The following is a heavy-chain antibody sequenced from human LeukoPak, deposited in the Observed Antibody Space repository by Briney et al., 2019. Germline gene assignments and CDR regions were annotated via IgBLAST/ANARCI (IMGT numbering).Heavy chain of an antibody. CDR2: IYSGGIT. V-gene: IGHV3-66*02. Sequence: GGSLRLSCAASGFTFSNAWMSWVRQAPGKGLEWVSVIYSGGITYYADSVKGRFNISRDNSKNTLYLQMNSLRPEDTALYYCTRRHSSGSNWGQGTLVTVSS. CDR1: GFTFSNAW. CDR3: TRRHSSGSN. J-gene: IGHJ4*02. D-gene: IGHD6-19*01.